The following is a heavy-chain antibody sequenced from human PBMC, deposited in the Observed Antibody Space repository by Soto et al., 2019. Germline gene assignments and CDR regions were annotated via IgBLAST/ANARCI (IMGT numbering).Heavy chain of an antibody. Sequence: ASVKVSCKASGCTFSSYAISCVRQAPGQGLEWMGGIIPIFGTANYAQKFQGRVTITADESTSTAYMELSSLRSEDTAVYYCARDRSSSCFDPWGQGTLVTVSS. J-gene: IGHJ5*02. CDR1: GCTFSSYA. CDR2: IIPIFGTA. D-gene: IGHD6-13*01. V-gene: IGHV1-69*13. CDR3: ARDRSSSCFDP.